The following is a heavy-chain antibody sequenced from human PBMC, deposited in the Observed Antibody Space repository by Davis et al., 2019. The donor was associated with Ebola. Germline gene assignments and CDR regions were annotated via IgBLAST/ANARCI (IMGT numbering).Heavy chain of an antibody. J-gene: IGHJ4*02. CDR1: GFTFSSYA. CDR2: ISSSGDKI. V-gene: IGHV3-23*01. CDR3: AKGEWEIPSIFDY. D-gene: IGHD1-26*01. Sequence: GESLKISCEASGFTFSSYAMSWVRQAPGKGLEWVSGISSSGDKIYYADSVKGRFTVSRDNSKNTLYLQMNSLGPEDTAVYYCAKGEWEIPSIFDYWGQGTLVTVSS.